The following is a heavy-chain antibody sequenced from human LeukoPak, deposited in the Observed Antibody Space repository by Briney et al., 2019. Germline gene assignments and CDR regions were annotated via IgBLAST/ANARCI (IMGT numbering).Heavy chain of an antibody. CDR1: GATMGSNY. Sequence: SETLSLTCNVSGATMGSNYWRWIRQPPGKGLEWIGYIYHSGNTNYSPPLESRVTMSVDESKNQFSLRVHFVSAADTAVYYCASTRRAAVAGRFDSWGQGTLVTVSS. J-gene: IGHJ4*02. CDR2: IYHSGNT. D-gene: IGHD6-19*01. CDR3: ASTRRAAVAGRFDS. V-gene: IGHV4-59*12.